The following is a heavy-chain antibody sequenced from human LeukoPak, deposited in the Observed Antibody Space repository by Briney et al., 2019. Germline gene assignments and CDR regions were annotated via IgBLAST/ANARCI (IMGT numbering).Heavy chain of an antibody. CDR1: GFTFSSYS. CDR3: ARDGDYYDSSGYYYASFDY. D-gene: IGHD3-22*01. J-gene: IGHJ4*02. CDR2: ISSSSSYI. V-gene: IGHV3-21*01. Sequence: GGSLRLSCAASGFTFSSYSMNWVRQAPGKGLEWVSSISSSSSYIYYADSVKGRFTISRDNAKNSLYLQMNSLRAEDTAVYYCARDGDYYDSSGYYYASFDYWGQGTLVTVSS.